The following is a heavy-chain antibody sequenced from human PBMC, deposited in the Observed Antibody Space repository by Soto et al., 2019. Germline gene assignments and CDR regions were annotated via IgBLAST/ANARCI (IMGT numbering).Heavy chain of an antibody. CDR2: MNAKSGDT. CDR1: GYTFSVFD. D-gene: IGHD3-16*01. V-gene: IGHV1-8*02. J-gene: IGHJ6*02. Sequence: QAHLEQPGAEVKRPGASVKVSCKASGYTFSVFDINWLRQASGQGPEWMGWMNAKSGDTFFAQRFQGKFNMTWDTSLSPADMEVGSLTSDDTAMYYCARGNPFNYAGFDVWGQGTTVAFAS. CDR3: ARGNPFNYAGFDV.